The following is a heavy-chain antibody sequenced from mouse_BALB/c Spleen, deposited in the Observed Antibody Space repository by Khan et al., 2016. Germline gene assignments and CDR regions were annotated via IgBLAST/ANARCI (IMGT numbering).Heavy chain of an antibody. V-gene: IGHV1-9*01. CDR2: ILPGSGST. Sequence: QVQLQQSGAELMKPGASVKISCKATGYTFSSYWIEWVKQRPGHGLEWIGEILPGSGSTNYNEKFKGKATFTADTSSNTAYMLLSSLTSEDSAVYYCARKGITTARYFDVWGAGTTVTVSS. J-gene: IGHJ1*01. CDR3: ARKGITTARYFDV. D-gene: IGHD1-2*01. CDR1: GYTFSSYW.